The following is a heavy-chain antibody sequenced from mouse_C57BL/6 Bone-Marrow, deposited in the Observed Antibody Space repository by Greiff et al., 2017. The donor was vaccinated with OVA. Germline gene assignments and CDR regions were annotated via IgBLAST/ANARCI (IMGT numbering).Heavy chain of an antibody. D-gene: IGHD1-1*01. CDR3: ARETTVVATEWYFDV. Sequence: QVQLKQPGAELVRPGSSVKLSCKASGYTFTSYWMHWVKQRPIQGLEWIGNIDPSDSETHYNQKFKDKATLTVDKSSSTAYMQLSSLTSEDSAVYYCARETTVVATEWYFDVWGTGTTVTVSS. J-gene: IGHJ1*03. CDR2: IDPSDSET. CDR1: GYTFTSYW. V-gene: IGHV1-52*01.